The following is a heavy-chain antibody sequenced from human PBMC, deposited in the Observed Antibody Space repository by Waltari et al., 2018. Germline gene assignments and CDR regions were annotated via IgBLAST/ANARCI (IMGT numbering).Heavy chain of an antibody. V-gene: IGHV3-23*01. CDR1: GFTFGRYA. Sequence: EVQLLESGGDLVQPGESLRLSCAASGFTFGRYARIWVRQAPGRGLEWFSTINGGGSTTFYAGSVKGRFTVSRDNSKNTLYLQINSLRVDDTAVYYCARDSWNNIWHRDYWGQGTLVTVSS. D-gene: IGHD1-1*01. CDR2: INGGGSTT. J-gene: IGHJ4*02. CDR3: ARDSWNNIWHRDY.